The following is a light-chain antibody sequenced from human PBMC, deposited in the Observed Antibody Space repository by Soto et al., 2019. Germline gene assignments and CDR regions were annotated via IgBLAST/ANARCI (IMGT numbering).Light chain of an antibody. CDR3: QQHSDWPLT. CDR1: QSVSSSF. J-gene: IGKJ4*01. CDR2: AAS. Sequence: EIVLTQSPGTLSLSPGERATLSCRASQSVSSSFLAWYQQKPGQAPRLLIYAASRRATGIPDRFSGSGSGTDFTLTISRLEPEDFTVYYCQQHSDWPLTFGGGTRVEI. V-gene: IGKV3D-20*02.